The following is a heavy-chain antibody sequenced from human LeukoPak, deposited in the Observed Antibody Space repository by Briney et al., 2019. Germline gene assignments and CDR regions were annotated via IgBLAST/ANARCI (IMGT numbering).Heavy chain of an antibody. CDR3: ARDQPHYYDSSGYYDY. Sequence: GGSLRLSCAASGFTFSSYGMNWVRQAPGKGLEWVSYISSSSSTIYYADSVKGRFTISRDNAKNSLYLQMNSLRAEDTAVYYCARDQPHYYDSSGYYDYWGQGTLVTVSS. V-gene: IGHV3-48*01. CDR1: GFTFSSYG. D-gene: IGHD3-22*01. J-gene: IGHJ4*02. CDR2: ISSSSSTI.